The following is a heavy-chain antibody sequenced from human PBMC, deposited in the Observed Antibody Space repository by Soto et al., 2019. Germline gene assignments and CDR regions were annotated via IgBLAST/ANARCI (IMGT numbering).Heavy chain of an antibody. CDR3: ARDVDADFRTDFDY. V-gene: IGHV3-11*01. CDR2: ISGNGEII. CDR1: GLTFSDHY. Sequence: GGSLRLSCVASGLTFSDHYMDWVRRAPGKGLEWISYISGNGEIIQYAASARGRFTISRDNAENSVYLEMDSLRAEDTALYYCARDVDADFRTDFDYWGRGTLVTVSS. J-gene: IGHJ4*02. D-gene: IGHD4-17*01.